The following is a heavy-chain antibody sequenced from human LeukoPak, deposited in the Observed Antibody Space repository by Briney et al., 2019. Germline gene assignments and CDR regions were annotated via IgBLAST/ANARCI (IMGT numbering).Heavy chain of an antibody. D-gene: IGHD3-3*01. V-gene: IGHV4-39*01. CDR1: GGSISSSSYY. CDR3: ARRFLTIDNWFDP. CDR2: IYYNGST. J-gene: IGHJ5*02. Sequence: SETLSLTCTVSGGSISSSSYYWGWIRQPPGKGLDWTGSIYYNGSTYYNPSLKSRVTISVDTSENQFSLKLSSVTAADTAVYYCARRFLTIDNWFDPWGQGTLVTVSS.